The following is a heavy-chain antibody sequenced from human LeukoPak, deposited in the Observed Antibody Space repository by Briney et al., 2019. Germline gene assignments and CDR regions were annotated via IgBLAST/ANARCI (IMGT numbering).Heavy chain of an antibody. CDR2: ISGNVINT. D-gene: IGHD1-26*01. Sequence: GGSLRLSCVASEFTFSSYVMSWVRQAPGKGLEWVSSISGNVINTYYADSVKGRFTISRDNSKNTLYLQMNSLRAEDTAVYYCAKEFLGATLYFDYWGQGTLVTVSS. J-gene: IGHJ4*02. V-gene: IGHV3-23*01. CDR1: EFTFSSYV. CDR3: AKEFLGATLYFDY.